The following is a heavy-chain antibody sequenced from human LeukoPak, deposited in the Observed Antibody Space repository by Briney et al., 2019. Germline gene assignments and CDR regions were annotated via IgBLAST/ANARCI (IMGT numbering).Heavy chain of an antibody. V-gene: IGHV3-23*01. D-gene: IGHD6-13*01. CDR1: GFTFSSYG. CDR3: AKSLRVAAAGSYYYYMDV. Sequence: GGTLRLSCAASGFTFSSYGMSWVRQAPGKGLEWVSAISGSGGSTYYADSVKGRFTISRDNSKNTLYLQMNSLRAEDTAVYYCAKSLRVAAAGSYYYYMDVWGKGTTVTVSS. J-gene: IGHJ6*03. CDR2: ISGSGGST.